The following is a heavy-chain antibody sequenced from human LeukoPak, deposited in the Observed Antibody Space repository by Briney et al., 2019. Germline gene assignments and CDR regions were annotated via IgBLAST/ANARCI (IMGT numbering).Heavy chain of an antibody. CDR1: GGSISIGGYY. CDR2: IYYSGSI. Sequence: SETLSLTCIVSGGSISIGGYYWSWTRQQPGRGLEWIGYIYYSGSIYNNPSLKSRVTISVDKSKNQFSLKVSSVTAADTAVYYCARFSVRNGPVAFDIWGQGTMVTVSS. D-gene: IGHD1-1*01. V-gene: IGHV4-31*03. CDR3: ARFSVRNGPVAFDI. J-gene: IGHJ3*02.